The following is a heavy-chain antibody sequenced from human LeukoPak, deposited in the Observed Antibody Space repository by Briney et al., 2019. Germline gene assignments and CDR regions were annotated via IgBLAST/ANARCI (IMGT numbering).Heavy chain of an antibody. J-gene: IGHJ6*02. CDR3: ARDFPARGYGMDV. CDR2: INPNGGGT. CDR1: GYNFTGYY. Sequence: ASAKVSCKASGYNFTGYYVHWVRQAPGKGLGWMGWINPNGGGTNYAQKFQDRVSMTRDTSISTAYMELSRLRFDDTAVCYCARDFPARGYGMDVWGQGTTVTV. V-gene: IGHV1-2*02. D-gene: IGHD3-10*01.